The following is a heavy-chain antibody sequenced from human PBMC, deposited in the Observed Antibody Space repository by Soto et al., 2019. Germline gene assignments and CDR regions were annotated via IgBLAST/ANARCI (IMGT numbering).Heavy chain of an antibody. V-gene: IGHV4-59*02. Sequence: SETLSLTCSVPGGYVHSYYWSWLRQSPGRGLEWIAYIYYTGSTKYNPSLKSRATISLDTSKNEVYLKMTSVTAADTAVYYCARARVRGVSPDYDFWGQGTQVTVSS. CDR1: GGYVHSYY. D-gene: IGHD2-8*01. J-gene: IGHJ4*02. CDR3: ARARVRGVSPDYDF. CDR2: IYYTGST.